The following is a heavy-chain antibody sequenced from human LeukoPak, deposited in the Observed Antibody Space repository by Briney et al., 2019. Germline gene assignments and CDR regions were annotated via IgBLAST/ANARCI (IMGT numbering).Heavy chain of an antibody. V-gene: IGHV3-21*01. D-gene: IGHD2-2*01. CDR3: ARDQRYCSSTSCPYYFDY. CDR2: ISSSSSYI. CDR1: GFTFSSYS. J-gene: IGHJ4*02. Sequence: PGGSLRLSCAASGFTFSSYSMNWVRQAPGKGLEWVSSISSSSSYIYYADSVKGRFTISRDNAKNSLYLQMNSLRAEDTAVYYCARDQRYCSSTSCPYYFDYWGQGTLVTVSS.